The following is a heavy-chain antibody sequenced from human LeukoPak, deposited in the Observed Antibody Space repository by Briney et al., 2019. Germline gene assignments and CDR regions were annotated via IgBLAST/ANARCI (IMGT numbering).Heavy chain of an antibody. J-gene: IGHJ4*02. CDR3: ARHCTNGVCYTDFDY. D-gene: IGHD2-8*01. CDR1: GGSISSSSYY. CDR2: IYYSGST. Sequence: KPSETLSLTXTVSGGSISSSSYYWGWIRQPPGKGLEWIGSIYYSGSTYYNPSLKSRVTISVDTSKNQFSLKLSSVTAADTAVYYCARHCTNGVCYTDFDYWGQGTLVTVSS. V-gene: IGHV4-39*01.